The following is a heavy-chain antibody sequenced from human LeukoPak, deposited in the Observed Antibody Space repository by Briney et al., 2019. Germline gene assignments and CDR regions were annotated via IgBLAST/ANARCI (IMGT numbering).Heavy chain of an antibody. CDR3: AREMGYGMDV. CDR2: ISSSSSYI. D-gene: IGHD2-8*01. Sequence: PGRSLRLSCAASGFTFSSYAMHWVRQAPGKGLEWVSSISSSSSYIYYADSVKGRFTISRDNAKNSLYLQMNSLRAEDTAVYYCAREMGYGMDVWGQGTTVTVSS. V-gene: IGHV3-21*01. CDR1: GFTFSSYA. J-gene: IGHJ6*02.